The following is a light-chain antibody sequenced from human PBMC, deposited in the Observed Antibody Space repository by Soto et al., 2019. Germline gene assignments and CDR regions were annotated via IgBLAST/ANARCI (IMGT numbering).Light chain of an antibody. CDR2: GAS. J-gene: IGKJ1*01. Sequence: IHVTQSPSFLCASIGDRVPIPFRASQDFSNNLAWYQQKPGEAPKLLIYGASTLHSGLPARFSGSGSGTEFTLTISSLQSEDIAVYYCHQYYTWPRTFGQGTKVDIK. CDR1: QDFSNN. CDR3: HQYYTWPRT. V-gene: IGKV1-9*01.